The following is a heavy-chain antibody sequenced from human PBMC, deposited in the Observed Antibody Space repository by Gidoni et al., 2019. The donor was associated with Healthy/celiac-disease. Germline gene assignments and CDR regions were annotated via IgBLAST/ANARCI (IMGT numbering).Heavy chain of an antibody. J-gene: IGHJ5*02. CDR2: IYHSGST. CDR3: ARAGYCSSTSCHEDNWFDP. V-gene: IGHV4-38-2*01. D-gene: IGHD2-2*01. Sequence: QVQLQESGPGLVKPSETLSLTCAVSGYSISSGYYWGWIRQPPGKGLEWIESIYHSGSTYYNPSLKSRVTISVDTSKNQFSLKLSSVTAADTAVYYCARAGYCSSTSCHEDNWFDPWGQGTLVTVSS. CDR1: GYSISSGYY.